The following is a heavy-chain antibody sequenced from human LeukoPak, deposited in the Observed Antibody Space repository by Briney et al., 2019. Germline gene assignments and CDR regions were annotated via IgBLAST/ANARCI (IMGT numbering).Heavy chain of an antibody. CDR3: AKDGTEGGIQLWLRSAFDI. Sequence: WRALRLSCAAPGFTFRTYGMPWGRPAPGKGVGGVGVISYDGSNKYYVDSVKGRFTIFRDNSKNTPYLQMNSLRAEDTAVYYCAKDGTEGGIQLWLRSAFDIWGQGTMVTVSS. V-gene: IGHV3-30*18. CDR2: ISYDGSNK. CDR1: GFTFRTYG. D-gene: IGHD5-18*01. J-gene: IGHJ3*02.